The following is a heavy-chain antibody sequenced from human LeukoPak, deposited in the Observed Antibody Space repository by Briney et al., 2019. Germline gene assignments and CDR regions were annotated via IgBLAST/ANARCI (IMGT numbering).Heavy chain of an antibody. V-gene: IGHV3-11*04. Sequence: PGGSLRLSCAASGFTFSDYYMSWIRQAPGKGLEWVSYISSSGSTIYYADSVKGRFTISRDNAKNSLYLQMNSLRAEDTAVYYCARDGRPQYSSSRYIPYYYYYYYMDVWGKGTTVTVSS. CDR1: GFTFSDYY. CDR2: ISSSGSTI. CDR3: ARDGRPQYSSSRYIPYYYYYYYMDV. D-gene: IGHD6-13*01. J-gene: IGHJ6*03.